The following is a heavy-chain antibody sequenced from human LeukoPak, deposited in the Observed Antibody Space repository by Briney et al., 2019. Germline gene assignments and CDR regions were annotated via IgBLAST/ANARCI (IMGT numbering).Heavy chain of an antibody. CDR2: IYYSGNT. Sequence: SETLSLTCTVSGGSISSSSYYWGWIRQPPGKGLEWIGSIYYSGNTYYNASLKSQVSISIDTSKNQFSLKLTSVTAADTAVYYCARQTGSGLFILPGGQGTLVTVSS. CDR3: ARQTGSGLFILP. CDR1: GGSISSSSYY. D-gene: IGHD3/OR15-3a*01. V-gene: IGHV4-39*01. J-gene: IGHJ4*02.